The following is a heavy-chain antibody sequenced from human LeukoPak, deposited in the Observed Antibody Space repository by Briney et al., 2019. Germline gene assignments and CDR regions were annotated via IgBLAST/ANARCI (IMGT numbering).Heavy chain of an antibody. V-gene: IGHV1-46*01. CDR2: INPSGGNT. D-gene: IGHD3-22*01. CDR3: ARVVSSGYYWSFDY. J-gene: IGHJ4*02. CDR1: GYTFTRYY. Sequence: ASVKVSCKASGYTFTRYYMHWVRQAPGQGLEWMGIINPSGGNTNYAQKFQGRVTMTRDMSTSTVYMELSSLRSEDTAVYYCARVVSSGYYWSFDYWGQGTLVTVSS.